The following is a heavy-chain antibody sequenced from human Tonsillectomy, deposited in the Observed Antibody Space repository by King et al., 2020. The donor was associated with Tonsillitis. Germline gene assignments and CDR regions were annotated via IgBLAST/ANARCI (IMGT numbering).Heavy chain of an antibody. D-gene: IGHD2/OR15-2a*01. CDR1: GDSISRYH. CDR3: AGGSTRMRHDY. Sequence: LQLQESGPGLVKPSETLSLTCTVSGDSISRYHWSWVRQPPGKGLEWIAYIYYSWSTNHNPTLKSRVTITVYTSKNQFSLKLCSVTAADTAVYYCAGGSTRMRHDYWGQGPLITVSA. J-gene: IGHJ4*02. V-gene: IGHV4-59*01. CDR2: IYYSWST.